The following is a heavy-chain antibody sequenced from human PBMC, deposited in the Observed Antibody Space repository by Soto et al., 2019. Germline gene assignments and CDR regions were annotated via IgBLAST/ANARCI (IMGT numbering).Heavy chain of an antibody. V-gene: IGHV4-39*02. CDR1: GGSISSSTYY. J-gene: IGHJ4*02. D-gene: IGHD2-8*02. Sequence: SETLSLTCTVSGGSISSSTYYWGWIRQPPGKGLEWIGSIYYNGRTYYNPSLKSQVTISVDTSKNQLSLKLSSVTAADTAVYYCARDKITGLFDYWGQGTLVTVSS. CDR3: ARDKITGLFDY. CDR2: IYYNGRT.